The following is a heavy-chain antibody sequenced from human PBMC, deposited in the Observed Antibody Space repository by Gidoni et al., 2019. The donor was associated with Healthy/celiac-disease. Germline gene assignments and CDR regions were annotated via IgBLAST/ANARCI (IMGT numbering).Heavy chain of an antibody. CDR2: INHSGST. J-gene: IGHJ2*01. CDR1: GGSFSGYY. Sequence: QVQLQQWGAGLLKPSETLSLTCAVYGGSFSGYYWSWIRHPPGKGLEWIGEINHSGSTNYNPSLKSRVTISVDTSKNQFSLKLSSVTAADTAVYYCARVEFDWLFQTSPEGYFDLWGRGTLVTVSS. CDR3: ARVEFDWLFQTSPEGYFDL. D-gene: IGHD3-9*01. V-gene: IGHV4-34*01.